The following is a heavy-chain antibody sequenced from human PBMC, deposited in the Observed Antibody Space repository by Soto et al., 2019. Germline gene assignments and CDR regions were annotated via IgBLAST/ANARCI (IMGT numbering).Heavy chain of an antibody. J-gene: IGHJ4*02. Sequence: PSETLSLTCTVSGGSISSYYWGWIRQPAGKGLEWIGRIYTSGSTNYNPSLKSRVTMSVDTSKNQFSLKLSSVTATDTAVYYCAREDYGDYRYYFDYWGQGTLVTVSS. CDR1: GGSISSYY. CDR3: AREDYGDYRYYFDY. CDR2: IYTSGST. V-gene: IGHV4-4*07. D-gene: IGHD4-17*01.